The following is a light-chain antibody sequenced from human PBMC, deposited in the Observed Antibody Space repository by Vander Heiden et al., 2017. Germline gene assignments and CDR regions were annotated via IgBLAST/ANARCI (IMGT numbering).Light chain of an antibody. CDR3: QQSYSTPYT. CDR2: AAS. CDR1: QSISSY. J-gene: IGKJ2*01. Sequence: IHITPSPSSLSASVGDRVTITCRASQSISSYLNWYQQKPGKAPKLLIFAASSLQGGIPSRFSGSGSGTDFTLTISSLQPDDFATYYCQQSYSTPYTFGQGTKVEIK. V-gene: IGKV1-39*01.